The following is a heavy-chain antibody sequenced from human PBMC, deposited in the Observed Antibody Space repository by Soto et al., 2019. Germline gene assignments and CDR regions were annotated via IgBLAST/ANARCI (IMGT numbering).Heavy chain of an antibody. CDR1: GGSISSYY. CDR2: IYYSGST. J-gene: IGHJ3*02. D-gene: IGHD4-17*01. V-gene: IGHV4-59*12. CDR3: ARVDGGDYGDYVNAFDI. Sequence: PSETLSLTCTVSGGSISSYYWSWIRQPPGKGLEWIGYIYYSGSTNYNPSLKSRVTISVDTPKNQFSLKLSSVTAADTAVYYCARVDGGDYGDYVNAFDIWGQGTMVTVSS.